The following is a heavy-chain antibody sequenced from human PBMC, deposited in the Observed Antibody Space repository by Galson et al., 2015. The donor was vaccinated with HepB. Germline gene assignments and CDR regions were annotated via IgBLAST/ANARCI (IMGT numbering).Heavy chain of an antibody. CDR2: ISSSSSYI. CDR3: ARGRYSSGPPLDY. Sequence: SLRLSCAASGFTFSSYSMNWVRQAPGKGLEWVSSISSSSSYIYYADSVKGRFTISRDNAKNSLYLQMNSLRAEDTAVYYCARGRYSSGPPLDYWGQGTLVTVSS. CDR1: GFTFSSYS. J-gene: IGHJ4*02. V-gene: IGHV3-21*01. D-gene: IGHD6-19*01.